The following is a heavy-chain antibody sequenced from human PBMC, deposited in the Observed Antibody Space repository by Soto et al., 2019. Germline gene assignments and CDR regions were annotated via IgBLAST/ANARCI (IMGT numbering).Heavy chain of an antibody. Sequence: ASVKVSCKASGYTFTGYYMHWVRQAPGQGLEWMGWINPNSGGTNYAQKFQGRVTMTRDTSISTAYMELSRLRSDDTAVYYCARDIRRNTIFGVAIPLSDYYGMDVWGQGTTVTVSS. CDR1: GYTFTGYY. CDR3: ARDIRRNTIFGVAIPLSDYYGMDV. D-gene: IGHD3-3*01. V-gene: IGHV1-2*02. CDR2: INPNSGGT. J-gene: IGHJ6*02.